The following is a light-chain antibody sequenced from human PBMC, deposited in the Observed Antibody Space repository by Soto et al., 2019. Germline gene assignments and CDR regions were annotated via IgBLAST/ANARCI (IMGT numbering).Light chain of an antibody. Sequence: EIVMTQSPVTLSVSPGERATLSCRASQSVSSNLALYQQKPGQAPRLLIYGASTRASGIPARFSGSGSGTEFTLTISSLQYEDFAVYYCQQYNNWPPYTFGQGTKLEIK. J-gene: IGKJ2*01. V-gene: IGKV3-15*01. CDR2: GAS. CDR1: QSVSSN. CDR3: QQYNNWPPYT.